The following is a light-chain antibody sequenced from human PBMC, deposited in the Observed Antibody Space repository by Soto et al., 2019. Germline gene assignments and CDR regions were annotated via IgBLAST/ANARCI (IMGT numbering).Light chain of an antibody. CDR1: QSISSW. Sequence: DIQMTQSPSTLSASVGDRVTIPCRASQSISSWLAWYQQKPGKAPNLLIYDASSLESGVPSRFSGSGSGTEFTLTISSLQPDDFATYYCQHYNSYSEAFGQGTKVDIK. V-gene: IGKV1-5*01. J-gene: IGKJ1*01. CDR2: DAS. CDR3: QHYNSYSEA.